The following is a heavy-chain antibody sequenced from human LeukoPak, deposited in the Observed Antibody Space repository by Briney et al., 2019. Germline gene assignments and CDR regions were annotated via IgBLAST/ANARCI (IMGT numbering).Heavy chain of an antibody. J-gene: IGHJ3*02. V-gene: IGHV1-8*01. Sequence: GASVKVSCKASGYTFNSYDINWVRQGTGQGLEWMGWMNPNSGSIGYAQKFQGRVTMTRDTSITTAYMELSSLTSDDTAVYYCARGSYYDSSGYHRSPFDIWGQGTTVTVSS. D-gene: IGHD3-22*01. CDR2: MNPNSGSI. CDR1: GYTFNSYD. CDR3: ARGSYYDSSGYHRSPFDI.